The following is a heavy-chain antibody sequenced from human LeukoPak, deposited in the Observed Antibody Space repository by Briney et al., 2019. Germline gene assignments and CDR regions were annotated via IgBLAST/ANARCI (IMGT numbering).Heavy chain of an antibody. CDR3: ARHSYYFGSGSRGHFDH. CDR2: IYTSGST. J-gene: IGHJ4*02. D-gene: IGHD3-10*01. CDR1: GGSISSYY. V-gene: IGHV4-4*09. Sequence: SETLSLTCAVSGGSISSYYWSWVRQPPGKGLEWIGYIYTSGSTNYNPSLKSRVTISVDTSKNQFSLKLSSVTAADTAVYYCARHSYYFGSGSRGHFDHWGQGTVVTVSS.